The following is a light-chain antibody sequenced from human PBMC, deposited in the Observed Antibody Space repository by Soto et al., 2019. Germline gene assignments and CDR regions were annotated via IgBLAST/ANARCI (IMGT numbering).Light chain of an antibody. Sequence: DIQMTQSPSTLSASVGDRVTITCRASQSLSNWLAWYQQKPGKAPKLLIYKTSTLESGVPARFSGSGSGTEFTLTISSLQPDDFATYYCQQYNSYWTFDQGTKVDIK. CDR1: QSLSNW. CDR3: QQYNSYWT. CDR2: KTS. V-gene: IGKV1-5*03. J-gene: IGKJ1*01.